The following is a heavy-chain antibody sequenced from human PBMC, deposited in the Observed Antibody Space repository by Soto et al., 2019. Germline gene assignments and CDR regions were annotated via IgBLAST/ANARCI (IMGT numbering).Heavy chain of an antibody. CDR2: INAGNGNT. CDR3: ARERYYDSSGSSNYYGMDV. J-gene: IGHJ6*02. D-gene: IGHD3-22*01. CDR1: GYTLTSYA. Sequence: ASVKVSCKASGYTLTSYAMHWVRQAPGQRLEWMGWINAGNGNTKYSQKFQGRVTITRDTSASTAYMELSSPRSEDTAVYYCARERYYDSSGSSNYYGMDVWGQGTTVTVS. V-gene: IGHV1-3*01.